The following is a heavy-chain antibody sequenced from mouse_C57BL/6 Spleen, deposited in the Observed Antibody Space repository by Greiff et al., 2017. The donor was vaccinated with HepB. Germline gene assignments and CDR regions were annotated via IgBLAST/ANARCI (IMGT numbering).Heavy chain of an antibody. CDR1: GYAFSSSW. V-gene: IGHV1-82*01. Sequence: VQLQQSGPELVKPGASVKISCKASGYAFSSSWMNWVKQRPGKGLEWIGRIYPGDGDTNYNGKFKGKATLTADKSSSTAYMQLSSLTSEDSAVYFCANMYDYFDVWGTGTTVTVSS. D-gene: IGHD2-3*01. CDR3: ANMYDYFDV. J-gene: IGHJ1*03. CDR2: IYPGDGDT.